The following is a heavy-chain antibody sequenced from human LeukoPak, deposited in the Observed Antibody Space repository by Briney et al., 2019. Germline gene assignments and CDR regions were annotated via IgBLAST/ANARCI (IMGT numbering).Heavy chain of an antibody. CDR3: ARGIKRYYYYGLGSFPYDS. Sequence: PSETLSLTCAVYGGSLSSYYWSWVRQSPGKGLEWIGEMHRDGRSDYNPSLGSRVTISVDASKNQFSLYLRSMTAADTAVYYCARGIKRYYYYGLGSFPYDSWGRGSLVTVSS. CDR1: GGSLSSYY. J-gene: IGHJ4*02. V-gene: IGHV4-34*01. D-gene: IGHD3-10*01. CDR2: MHRDGRS.